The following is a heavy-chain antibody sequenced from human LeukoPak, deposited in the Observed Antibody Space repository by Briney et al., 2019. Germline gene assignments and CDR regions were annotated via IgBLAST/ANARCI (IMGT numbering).Heavy chain of an antibody. V-gene: IGHV4-34*01. CDR1: GGSFSGYY. CDR3: ARHPDLEWSDV. J-gene: IGHJ6*04. Sequence: PSETLSLTCAVYGGSFSGYYWSWIRQPPGKGLEWIGEINHSGSTNYNPSLKSRVTISVDTSKNQFSLKLSSVTAADTAVYYCARHPDLEWSDVWGKGTTVTVSS. CDR2: INHSGST. D-gene: IGHD3-3*01.